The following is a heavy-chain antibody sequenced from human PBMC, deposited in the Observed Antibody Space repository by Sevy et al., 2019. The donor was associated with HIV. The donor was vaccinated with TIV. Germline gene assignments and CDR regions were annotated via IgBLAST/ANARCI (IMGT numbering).Heavy chain of an antibody. CDR2: ISYDGINK. D-gene: IGHD1-1*01. CDR3: ALERLSSDVAEYFQN. J-gene: IGHJ1*01. CDR1: GFTFSSYS. Sequence: GGSLRRSCATSGFTFSSYSMHWVRQAPGKGLEWVATISYDGINKHYADSVKGRFTISRDNFKNSLSLQMNSLRAEDTAVYFCALERLSSDVAEYFQNWGQGTLVTVSS. V-gene: IGHV3-30-3*01.